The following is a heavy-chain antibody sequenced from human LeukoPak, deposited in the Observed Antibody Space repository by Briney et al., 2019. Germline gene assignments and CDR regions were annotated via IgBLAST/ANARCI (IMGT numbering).Heavy chain of an antibody. CDR3: ARRLSGSGSPITY. CDR1: GYTFTSYD. D-gene: IGHD3-10*01. CDR2: MNPNSGNT. J-gene: IGHJ4*02. Sequence: ASVKVSCKASGYTFTSYDVNWVRQATGQGLEWMGWMNPNSGNTGYAQKFQGRVTMTKNTSISTAYMELSSLRSEDTAVYYCARRLSGSGSPITYWGQGTLVTVSS. V-gene: IGHV1-8*01.